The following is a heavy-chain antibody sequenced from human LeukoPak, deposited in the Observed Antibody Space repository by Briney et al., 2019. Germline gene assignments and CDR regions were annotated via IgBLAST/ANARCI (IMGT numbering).Heavy chain of an antibody. CDR2: ISSSGSTI. V-gene: IGHV3-48*01. D-gene: IGHD5-18*01. J-gene: IGHJ5*02. CDR3: ARRYSYANNWFDP. CDR1: GFTFSTYW. Sequence: PGGSLRLSCAASGFTFSTYWMSWVRQAPGKGLEWVSYISSSGSTIYYADSVKGRFTISRDNAKNSLYLQMNSLRAEDTAVYYCARRYSYANNWFDPWGQGTLVTVSS.